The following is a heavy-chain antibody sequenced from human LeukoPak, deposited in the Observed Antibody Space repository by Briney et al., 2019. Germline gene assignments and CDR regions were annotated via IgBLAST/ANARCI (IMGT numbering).Heavy chain of an antibody. CDR3: ARHRFVRGVSGFYYYGMDV. CDR2: IYYSGST. CDR1: GASFNSDDQY. V-gene: IGHV4-61*08. D-gene: IGHD3-10*01. Sequence: SQTLSLTCTVSGASFNSDDQYWNWIRQPPGKGLEWIGYIYYSGSTNYNPSLKSRVTMSVDTSKNQFSLKLSSVTAADTAVYYCARHRFVRGVSGFYYYGMDVWGQGTTVTVSS. J-gene: IGHJ6*02.